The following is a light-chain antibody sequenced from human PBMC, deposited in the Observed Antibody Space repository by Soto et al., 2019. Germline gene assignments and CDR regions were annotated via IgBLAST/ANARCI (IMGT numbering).Light chain of an antibody. CDR1: SSDVGGYNY. CDR2: DVS. Sequence: QSALTQPASVSGSPGQSITISCTGTSSDVGGYNYVSWYQQHPGNAPTLMIYDVSNRPSGVSNRFSGSKSGNTASLTISGLQAEDEADYYCSSYTSSSTYVVFGGGTKLTVL. CDR3: SSYTSSSTYVV. J-gene: IGLJ2*01. V-gene: IGLV2-14*01.